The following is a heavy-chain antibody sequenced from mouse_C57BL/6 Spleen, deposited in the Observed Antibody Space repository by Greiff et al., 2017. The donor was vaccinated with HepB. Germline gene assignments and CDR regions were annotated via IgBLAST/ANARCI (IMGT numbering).Heavy chain of an antibody. CDR2: IYPGDGDT. CDR3: ARGDYYEPDYFDY. CDR1: GYAFSSSW. Sequence: QVQLQQSGPELVKPGASVKISCKASGYAFSSSWMNWVKQRPGKGLEWIGRIYPGDGDTNYNGKFKGKATLTADKSSSTAYMQLSSLTSEDSAVYFCARGDYYEPDYFDYWGQGTTLTVSS. D-gene: IGHD1-1*01. V-gene: IGHV1-82*01. J-gene: IGHJ2*01.